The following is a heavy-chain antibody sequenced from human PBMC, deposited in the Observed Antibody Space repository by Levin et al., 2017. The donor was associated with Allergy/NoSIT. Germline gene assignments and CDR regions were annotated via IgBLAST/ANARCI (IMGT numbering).Heavy chain of an antibody. D-gene: IGHD2-2*01. J-gene: IGHJ4*02. CDR1: GFTFDDYA. Sequence: GGSLRLSCAASGFTFDDYALHWVRQAPGKGLEGGAGRRGKGGRRREADAVKGRFTIFRDNANNSLSLQMNSLRVEDTALYYCAKMDCSSINCYPDYWGQGILVTVSS. V-gene: IGHV3-9*01. CDR2: RRGKGGRR. CDR3: AKMDCSSINCYPDY.